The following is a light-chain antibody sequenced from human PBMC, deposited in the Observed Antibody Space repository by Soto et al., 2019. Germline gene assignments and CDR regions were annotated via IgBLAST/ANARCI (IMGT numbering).Light chain of an antibody. CDR2: SNS. J-gene: IGLJ2*01. CDR1: ISNIASNP. V-gene: IGLV1-44*01. Sequence: QSVLTQPPSASGTPGQRVTISCSGGISNIASNPVEWYQQLPGTAPKLLLYSNSQRPSGVPDRFSGSKSGTSASLAVSGLQSEDEADYYCAAWDDSLNGVVFGGRTKLTVL. CDR3: AAWDDSLNGVV.